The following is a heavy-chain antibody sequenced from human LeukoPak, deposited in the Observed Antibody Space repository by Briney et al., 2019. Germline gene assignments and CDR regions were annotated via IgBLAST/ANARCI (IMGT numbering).Heavy chain of an antibody. J-gene: IGHJ6*02. CDR3: ARGLVAAAGKGLKGAGYYYYYGMDV. CDR1: GFTFSSYG. Sequence: PGGSLRLSCAASGFTFSSYGMHWVRQAPGKGLEWVAVIWYDGSNKYYADSVKGRFTISRDNSKNTLYLQMNSLRAEDTAVYYCARGLVAAAGKGLKGAGYYYYYGMDVWGQGTTVTVSS. V-gene: IGHV3-33*01. D-gene: IGHD6-13*01. CDR2: IWYDGSNK.